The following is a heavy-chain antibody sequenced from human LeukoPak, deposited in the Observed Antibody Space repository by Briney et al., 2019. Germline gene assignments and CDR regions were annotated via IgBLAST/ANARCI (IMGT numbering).Heavy chain of an antibody. CDR3: AGDYNFLTGLNY. J-gene: IGHJ4*02. CDR1: GLTFSGSG. CDR2: IGRQGDSDAT. Sequence: GGSLRLSCAASGLTFSGSGIHWVRQASGKGLEWLGRIGRQGDSDATRYAALLKGKFTISRVDSRNTAYLQMNSLKTEDTAVYYCAGDYNFLTGLNYWGQGTLVTVPS. V-gene: IGHV3-73*01. D-gene: IGHD3-9*01.